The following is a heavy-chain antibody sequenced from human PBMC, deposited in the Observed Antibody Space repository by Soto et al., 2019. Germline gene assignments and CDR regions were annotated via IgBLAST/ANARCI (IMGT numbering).Heavy chain of an antibody. Sequence: PSETLSLTCTVSGGSISSYYWSWIRQPPGKGLEWIGYIYYSGSTYYNPSLKSRVTISVDTSKNQFSLKLSSVTAADTAVYYCARVSAKGSGTYFGMDVWGQGTTVTVSS. D-gene: IGHD3-10*01. J-gene: IGHJ6*02. CDR1: GGSISSYY. CDR2: IYYSGST. CDR3: ARVSAKGSGTYFGMDV. V-gene: IGHV4-59*12.